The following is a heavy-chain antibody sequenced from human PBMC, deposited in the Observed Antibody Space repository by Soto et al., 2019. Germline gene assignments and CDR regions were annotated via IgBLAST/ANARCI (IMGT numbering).Heavy chain of an antibody. CDR3: ASETYGDSS. Sequence: SETRSLTCAVYGGSFSGYYWSWIRQPPGKGLEWIGEINHSGSTNYNPSLKGRVTISVDTSKNQFSLKLSSVTAADTAVYYCASETYGDSSWGQGTLVTVSS. CDR2: INHSGST. J-gene: IGHJ4*02. V-gene: IGHV4-34*01. D-gene: IGHD4-17*01. CDR1: GGSFSGYY.